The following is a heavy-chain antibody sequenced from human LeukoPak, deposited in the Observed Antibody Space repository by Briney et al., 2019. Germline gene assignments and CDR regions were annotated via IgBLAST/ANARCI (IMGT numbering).Heavy chain of an antibody. J-gene: IGHJ5*02. D-gene: IGHD3-10*01. CDR3: ARGITMVRGVTRGNWFDP. CDR2: INHGGST. CDR1: GGSFSGDF. V-gene: IGHV4-34*01. Sequence: SETLSLTCAVYGGSFSGDFWSWIRQSPGKGLEWIGEINHGGSTNYNPSLKSRVTISLDTSKNQFSLKLSSVTAADTAVYYCARGITMVRGVTRGNWFDPWGQGTLVTVSS.